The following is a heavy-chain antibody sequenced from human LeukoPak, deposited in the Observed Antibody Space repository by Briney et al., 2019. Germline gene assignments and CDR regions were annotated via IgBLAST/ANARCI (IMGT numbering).Heavy chain of an antibody. J-gene: IGHJ4*02. CDR3: ARDSFAGYSSGWYNY. D-gene: IGHD6-19*01. CDR1: GYTFTGYY. CDR2: INPNSGGT. V-gene: IGHV1-2*02. Sequence: ASVKVSCKASGYTFTGYYMHWVRQAPGQGLEWMGWINPNSGGTNYAQKFQGRVTMTRDTSISTAYMELSRLRSDDTAVYYCARDSFAGYSSGWYNYWGQGTLVTVSS.